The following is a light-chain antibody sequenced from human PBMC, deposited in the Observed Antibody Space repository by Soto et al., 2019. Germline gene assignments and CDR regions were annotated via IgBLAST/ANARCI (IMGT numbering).Light chain of an antibody. CDR3: QQYHSSWT. J-gene: IGKJ1*01. CDR1: QSLSSGY. V-gene: IGKV3-20*01. Sequence: EIVLTQSPGTLSLSPGEGATLSCRASQSLSSGYLAWYQQKPGQAPSLLIYDTSNRATGIPDRFSGSGSGTDFTLTISRLEPEAFAVYYWQQYHSSWTFGQGTKVEI. CDR2: DTS.